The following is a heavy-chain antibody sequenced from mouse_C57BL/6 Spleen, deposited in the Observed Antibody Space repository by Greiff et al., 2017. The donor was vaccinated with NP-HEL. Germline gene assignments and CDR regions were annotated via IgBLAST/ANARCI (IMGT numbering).Heavy chain of an antibody. J-gene: IGHJ3*01. CDR2: INPSNGGT. V-gene: IGHV1-53*01. Sequence: QVQLQQPGTELVKPGASVKLSCKASGYTFTSYWMHWVKQRPGQGLEWIGNINPSNGGTNYNETFKSKATLTVDKSSSTAYMQLSSLTSEDSAFYYCARLYYGSSPFAYWGQGTLVTVSA. D-gene: IGHD1-1*01. CDR1: GYTFTSYW. CDR3: ARLYYGSSPFAY.